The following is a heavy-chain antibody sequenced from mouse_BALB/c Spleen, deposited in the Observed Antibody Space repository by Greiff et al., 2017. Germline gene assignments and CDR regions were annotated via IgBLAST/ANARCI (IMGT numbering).Heavy chain of an antibody. J-gene: IGHJ3*01. V-gene: IGHV5-6-5*01. Sequence: EVQLVESGGGLVKPGGSLKLSCAASGFTFSSYAMSWVRQTPEQRLEWVASISSGGSTYYPDSVKGRFTISRDNARNILYLQMSSLRSEDTAMYYCARDPLFAYWGQGTLVTVSA. D-gene: IGHD6-1*01. CDR3: ARDPLFAY. CDR2: ISSGGST. CDR1: GFTFSSYA.